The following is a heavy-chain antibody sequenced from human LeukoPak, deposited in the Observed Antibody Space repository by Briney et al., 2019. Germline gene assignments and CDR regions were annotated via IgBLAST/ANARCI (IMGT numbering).Heavy chain of an antibody. Sequence: GGSLRLSCAASGFTFDDYAMHWVRQAPGKGLEWVSGISWNSGSIGYADSVKGRFTISRDNAKNSLYLQMNSLRAEDTAVYYCARDQYELGNRCGYSYGYLDAFDIWGQGTMVTVSS. CDR3: ARDQYELGNRCGYSYGYLDAFDI. D-gene: IGHD5-18*01. J-gene: IGHJ3*02. V-gene: IGHV3-9*01. CDR1: GFTFDDYA. CDR2: ISWNSGSI.